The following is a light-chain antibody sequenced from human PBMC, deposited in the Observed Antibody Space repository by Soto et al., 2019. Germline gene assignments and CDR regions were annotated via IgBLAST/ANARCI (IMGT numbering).Light chain of an antibody. J-gene: IGLJ3*02. CDR3: QSYDSSLRGV. CDR2: GNI. V-gene: IGLV1-40*01. Sequence: QSVLTQPPSVSGAPGQRVTISCTGSSSNIGAGYDVHWYQQLPGTAPKLLIYGNINRPSGVPDRFSGSKSGTSASLAITGLHAEDEADYYCQSYDSSLRGVFGGGTKLTVL. CDR1: SSNIGAGYD.